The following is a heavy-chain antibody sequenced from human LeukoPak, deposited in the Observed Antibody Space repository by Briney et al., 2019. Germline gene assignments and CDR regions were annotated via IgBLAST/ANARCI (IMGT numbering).Heavy chain of an antibody. CDR2: ISSSGSTK. J-gene: IGHJ4*02. CDR1: GFTFSSYE. CDR3: ARHLWLSGNDY. V-gene: IGHV3-48*03. D-gene: IGHD5-18*01. Sequence: GGSLRLSCAASGFTFSSYEMNWVRQAPGKGLEWVSYISSSGSTKYYADSVKGRFTISRDNAKNSLYLQMNNLRAEDTVVYYCARHLWLSGNDYWGQGTLVTVSS.